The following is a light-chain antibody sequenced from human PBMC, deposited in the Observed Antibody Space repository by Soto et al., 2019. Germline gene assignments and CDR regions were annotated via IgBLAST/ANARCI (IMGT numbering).Light chain of an antibody. CDR3: QQYDSYST. V-gene: IGKV1-5*03. J-gene: IGKJ4*01. Sequence: DIQMTQFPLSLSASVGDRVTITCRASQNIRSWMAWYQQKPGKAPRLLIYKASSLQSGVPSRFSGSGSGTEFTLTISSLQPDDSATYYCQQYDSYSTFGGGTKVDI. CDR2: KAS. CDR1: QNIRSW.